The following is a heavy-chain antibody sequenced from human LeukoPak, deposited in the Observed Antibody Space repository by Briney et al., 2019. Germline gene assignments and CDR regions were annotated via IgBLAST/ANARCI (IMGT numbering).Heavy chain of an antibody. J-gene: IGHJ5*02. Sequence: GGSLRLSCAASGFTFDDYAMHWVRQAPGKGLEWVSGISRNSGSIGYADSVKGRFTISRDNAKNSLYLQMNSLRAEDTAVYYCAKGKWLAPWGEGSLVSVPS. CDR2: ISRNSGSI. CDR3: AKGKWLAP. CDR1: GFTFDDYA. V-gene: IGHV3-9*01.